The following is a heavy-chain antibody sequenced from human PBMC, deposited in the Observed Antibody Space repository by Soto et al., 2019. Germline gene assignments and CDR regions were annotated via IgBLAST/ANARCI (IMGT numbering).Heavy chain of an antibody. CDR2: IYYSGST. Sequence: ETLSLTCTVSGGSISSYYWSWIRQPPGKGLEWIVYIYYSGSTNYNPSLKSRVTISVDTSKNQFSLKLSSVTAADTAVYYCATLQSGYSSGWYSAGYYYYGMDVWGQGTTVTVSS. CDR3: ATLQSGYSSGWYSAGYYYYGMDV. J-gene: IGHJ6*02. V-gene: IGHV4-59*01. CDR1: GGSISSYY. D-gene: IGHD6-19*01.